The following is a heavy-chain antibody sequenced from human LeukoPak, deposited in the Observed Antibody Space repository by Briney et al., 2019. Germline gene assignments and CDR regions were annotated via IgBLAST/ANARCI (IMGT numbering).Heavy chain of an antibody. D-gene: IGHD3-22*01. CDR1: GFTFSTYS. Sequence: GGSLRLSCAASGFTFSTYSMNWVRQAPGKGLEWVSSISGSIIYIYYADSVKGRFNISRDNAKHSLYLQMNSLRAEDTAVYYCERDPPYYDSSGYYYDYWGQGTLVTVSS. CDR2: ISGSIIYI. V-gene: IGHV3-21*01. J-gene: IGHJ4*02. CDR3: ERDPPYYDSSGYYYDY.